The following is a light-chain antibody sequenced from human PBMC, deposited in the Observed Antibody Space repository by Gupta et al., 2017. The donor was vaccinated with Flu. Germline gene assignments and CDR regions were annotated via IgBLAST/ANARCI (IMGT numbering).Light chain of an antibody. V-gene: IGKV1-5*03. J-gene: IGKJ1*01. Sequence: DIQMTQSPSTLSASVGDRVTITCRASQSISNWLALFQQKPGKAPKLLISQASSLESGVPSRFSGSGSGPDFTLTIDSLEPDDFATYYCHQYNTYPWTFGQGTKVEIK. CDR3: HQYNTYPWT. CDR2: QAS. CDR1: QSISNW.